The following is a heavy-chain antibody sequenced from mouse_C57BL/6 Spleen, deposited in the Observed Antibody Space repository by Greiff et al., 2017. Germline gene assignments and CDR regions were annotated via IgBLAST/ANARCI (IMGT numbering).Heavy chain of an antibody. CDR2: IYPGSGST. CDR1: GYTFTSYW. V-gene: IGHV1-55*01. Sequence: QVKLQQPGAELVKPGASVKMSCKASGYTFTSYWITWVKQRPGQGLEWIGDIYPGSGSTNYNETFKSKATLTVYTSSSTAYMQLSSLTSYDSAVYYGARAGSYYFDYWGQGTTLTVSS. CDR3: ARAGSYYFDY. J-gene: IGHJ2*01.